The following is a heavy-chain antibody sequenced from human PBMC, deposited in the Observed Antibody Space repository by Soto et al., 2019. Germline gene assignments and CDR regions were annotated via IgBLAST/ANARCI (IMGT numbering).Heavy chain of an antibody. V-gene: IGHV4-31*03. D-gene: IGHD5-12*01. Sequence: SETLSLHRSVACGSISSGGYYRNWIRQHPGKGLEWIGYIYYSGSTYYNPSLKSRVTISVDTSKNQFSLKLSSVTAADTAVYYCASTSGYELDYWGQGVLVTVSS. J-gene: IGHJ4*02. CDR3: ASTSGYELDY. CDR2: IYYSGST. CDR1: CGSISSGGYY.